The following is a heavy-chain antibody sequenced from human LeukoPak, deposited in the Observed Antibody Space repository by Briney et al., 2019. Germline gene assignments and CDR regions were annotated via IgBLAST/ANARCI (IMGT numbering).Heavy chain of an antibody. D-gene: IGHD4-11*01. Sequence: SETLSLTCSVSGGSISGYYWSWIRQPPGKGLEWIGYIYYRGSTNYNPSLKSRVTMSVDTSKNQFSLKLSSVTAADTAVYYCARASVTYSSYYYMDVWGKGTTVTVSS. CDR3: ARASVTYSSYYYMDV. J-gene: IGHJ6*03. V-gene: IGHV4-59*01. CDR1: GGSISGYY. CDR2: IYYRGST.